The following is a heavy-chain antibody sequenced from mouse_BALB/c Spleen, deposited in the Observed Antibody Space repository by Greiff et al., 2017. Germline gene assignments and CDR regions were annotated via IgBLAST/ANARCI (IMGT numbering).Heavy chain of an antibody. J-gene: IGHJ3*01. CDR2: INPYNDGT. Sequence: EVQRVESGPELVKPGASVKMSCKASGYTFTSYVMHWVKQKPGQGLEWIGYINPYNDGTKYNEKFKGKATLTSDKSSSTAYMELSSLTSEDSAVYYCARASYYGNLAWFAYWGQGTLVTVSA. D-gene: IGHD2-1*01. CDR1: GYTFTSYV. V-gene: IGHV1-14*01. CDR3: ARASYYGNLAWFAY.